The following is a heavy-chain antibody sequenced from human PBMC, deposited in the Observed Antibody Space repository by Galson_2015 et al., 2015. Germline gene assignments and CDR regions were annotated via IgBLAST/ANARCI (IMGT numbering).Heavy chain of an antibody. CDR2: ISSSSSTI. J-gene: IGHJ4*02. CDR3: ARGTMVQGVIYYFDY. D-gene: IGHD3-10*01. CDR1: GFTFSSYS. Sequence: SLRLSCAASGFTFSSYSMNWVRQAPGKGLEWVSYISSSSSTIYYADSVKGRFTISRVNAKNSLYLQMNSLRDEDTAVYYCARGTMVQGVIYYFDYWGQGTLVTVSS. V-gene: IGHV3-48*02.